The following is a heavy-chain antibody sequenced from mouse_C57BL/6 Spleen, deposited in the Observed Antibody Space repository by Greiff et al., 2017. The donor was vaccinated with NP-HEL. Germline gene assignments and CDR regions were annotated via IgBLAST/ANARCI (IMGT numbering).Heavy chain of an antibody. CDR1: GYTFTDYY. CDR2: INPNNGGT. Sequence: EVHLQQSGPELVKPGASVKISCKASGYTFTDYYMNWVKQSHGKSLEWIGDINPNNGGTSYNQRFKGKATLTVDKSSSTAYMELRSLTSEDSAVYYCARGGLRRGFDDWGQGTTLTVSS. V-gene: IGHV1-26*01. CDR3: ARGGLRRGFDD. J-gene: IGHJ2*01. D-gene: IGHD2-4*01.